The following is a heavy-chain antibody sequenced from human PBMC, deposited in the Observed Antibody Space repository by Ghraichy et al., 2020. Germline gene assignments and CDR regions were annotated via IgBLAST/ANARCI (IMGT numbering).Heavy chain of an antibody. D-gene: IGHD2-21*02. V-gene: IGHV3-21*01. CDR2: ISSSSSYI. CDR1: GFTFSSYS. CDR3: ARPGEYCGGDCYLDYYYGMDV. Sequence: GGSLRLSCAASGFTFSSYSMNWVRQAPGKGLEWVSSISSSSSYIYYADSVKGRFTISRDNAKNSLYLQMNSLRAEDTAVYYCARPGEYCGGDCYLDYYYGMDVWGQGTTVTVSS. J-gene: IGHJ6*02.